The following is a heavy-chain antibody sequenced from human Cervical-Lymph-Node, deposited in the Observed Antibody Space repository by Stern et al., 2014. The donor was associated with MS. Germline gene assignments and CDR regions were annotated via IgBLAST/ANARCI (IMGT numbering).Heavy chain of an antibody. CDR2: IWPGDSDT. V-gene: IGHV5-51*01. CDR3: ARRGDSSSSGFDY. CDR1: GYRFTSNW. J-gene: IGHJ4*02. Sequence: MQLVQSGAEVKKPGESLKISCKGSGYRFTSNWIGWVRQMPGKGLEWMGIIWPGDSDTRYSPSFQGQVTISADKSISTAYLQWSSLQASDTAIYYCARRGDSSSSGFDYWGQGTLVIVSS. D-gene: IGHD6-6*01.